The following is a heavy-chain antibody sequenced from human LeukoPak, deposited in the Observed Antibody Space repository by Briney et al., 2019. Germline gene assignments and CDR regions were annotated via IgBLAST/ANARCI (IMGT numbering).Heavy chain of an antibody. D-gene: IGHD6-13*01. CDR3: AKLLAAAANYFDY. Sequence: GGSLRLSCAASGFTFSSYGMHWVRQAPGKGLEWVAFIRYDGSNKYYADSVKGRFTISRDNSKNTLYLQMNSLRAEDTAVYYCAKLLAAAANYFDYWGQGTLVTVSS. V-gene: IGHV3-30*02. CDR1: GFTFSSYG. J-gene: IGHJ4*02. CDR2: IRYDGSNK.